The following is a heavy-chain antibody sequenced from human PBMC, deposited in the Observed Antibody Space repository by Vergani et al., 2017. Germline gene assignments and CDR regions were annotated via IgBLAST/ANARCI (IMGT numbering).Heavy chain of an antibody. D-gene: IGHD1-14*01. CDR1: GFTFNQYG. CDR2: TWYDGNNK. CDR3: ARDLRLLYNRFDP. J-gene: IGHJ5*02. V-gene: IGHV3-33*01. Sequence: QVQLVESGGGVVQPGRSLRLSCAASGFTFNQYGIHWVRQAPGKGLEWVAVTWYDGNNKQYADSVKGRFTISRDNSKSKMYLQMNSLREEDTGVYYCARDLRLLYNRFDPWGQGTLVTVSS.